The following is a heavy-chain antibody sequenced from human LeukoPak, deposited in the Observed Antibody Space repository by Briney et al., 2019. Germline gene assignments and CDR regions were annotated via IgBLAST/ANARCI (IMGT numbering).Heavy chain of an antibody. CDR3: AKWGRELWFGESYFDY. Sequence: GGSLRLSCAASGFTFSSYAMSWVRQAPGKGLKWVSAISGSGGSTYYADSVKGRFTISRDNSKNTLYLQMNSLRAEDTAVYYCAKWGRELWFGESYFDYWGQGTLVTVSS. V-gene: IGHV3-23*01. D-gene: IGHD3-10*01. CDR1: GFTFSSYA. CDR2: ISGSGGST. J-gene: IGHJ4*02.